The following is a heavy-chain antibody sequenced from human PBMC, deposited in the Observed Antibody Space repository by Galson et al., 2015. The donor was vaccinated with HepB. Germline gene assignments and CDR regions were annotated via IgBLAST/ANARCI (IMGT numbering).Heavy chain of an antibody. D-gene: IGHD5-18*01. CDR3: ARICFGYSYGQSDY. CDR1: GFSLTTRAMC. J-gene: IGHJ4*02. Sequence: PALVKPTQTLTLTCTFSGFSLTTRAMCVSWIRQPPGKALEWLALIDWDDDKYYSTSLKTRLTISKDTSKNQVLLRMTNMDPVDTATYYCARICFGYSYGQSDYWGQGILVTVSS. V-gene: IGHV2-70*01. CDR2: IDWDDDK.